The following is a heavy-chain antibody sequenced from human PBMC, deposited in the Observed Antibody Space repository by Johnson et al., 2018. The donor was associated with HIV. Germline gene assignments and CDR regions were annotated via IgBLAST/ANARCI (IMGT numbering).Heavy chain of an antibody. CDR3: ARAVDILAGPDALDI. CDR1: GFTFSSYA. D-gene: IGHD3-9*01. V-gene: IGHV3-23*04. CDR2: ISGSGVGI. Sequence: VQLVESGGGLAQPGGSLRLSCAASGFTFSSYAMSWVRQAPGKGLEWVSAISGSGVGIYYADSVKGRFTISRDNSKNTLYLQMGSLRAEDMAVYYCARAVDILAGPDALDIWGQGTLVTVSS. J-gene: IGHJ3*02.